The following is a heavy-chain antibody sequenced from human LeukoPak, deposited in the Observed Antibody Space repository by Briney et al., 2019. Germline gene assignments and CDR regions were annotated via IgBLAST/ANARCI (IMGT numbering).Heavy chain of an antibody. CDR2: IKSKTDGGTT. CDR1: GFTFSNAW. D-gene: IGHD3-10*01. CDR3: TTDGSHGLGYYFDY. J-gene: IGHJ4*02. Sequence: PGESLRLSCAASGFTFSNAWMSWVRQAPGKGLEWVGRIKSKTDGGTTEYAAPVKGRFTISRDDSKNTVSLQMNSLKTEDTAVYYCTTDGSHGLGYYFDYWGQGTLVTVSS. V-gene: IGHV3-15*01.